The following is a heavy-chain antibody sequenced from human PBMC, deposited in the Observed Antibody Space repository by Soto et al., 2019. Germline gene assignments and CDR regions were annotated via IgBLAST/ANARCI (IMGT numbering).Heavy chain of an antibody. Sequence: SGGSLRLSCAASGFTFSSYAMSWVRQAPGKGLEWVSAISGSGGSTYYADSVKGRFTISRDNSKNTLYLQMNSLRAEDTAVYYCAKTPPYYDFWSGYLDVWGQGTTVT. CDR3: AKTPPYYDFWSGYLDV. D-gene: IGHD3-3*01. V-gene: IGHV3-23*01. CDR1: GFTFSSYA. J-gene: IGHJ6*02. CDR2: ISGSGGST.